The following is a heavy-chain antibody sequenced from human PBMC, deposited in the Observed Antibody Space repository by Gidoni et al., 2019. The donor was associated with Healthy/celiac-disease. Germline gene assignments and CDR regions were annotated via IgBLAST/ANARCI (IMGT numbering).Heavy chain of an antibody. Sequence: QVQLVQSGAEVKKPGASVKVSCKASGYTFTSYGISWVRQAPGQGLEWMGWISAYNGNTNYAQKLQGRVTMTTDTSTSTAYMELRSLRSDDAAVYYCARVGGGYCSSTSCFPGWGWFDPWGQGTLVTVSS. J-gene: IGHJ5*02. V-gene: IGHV1-18*01. D-gene: IGHD2-2*01. CDR2: ISAYNGNT. CDR3: ARVGGGYCSSTSCFPGWGWFDP. CDR1: GYTFTSYG.